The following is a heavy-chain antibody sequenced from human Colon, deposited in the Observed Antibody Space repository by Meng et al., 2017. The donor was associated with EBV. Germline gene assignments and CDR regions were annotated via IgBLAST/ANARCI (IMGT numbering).Heavy chain of an antibody. Sequence: QVQLTESGPGLVKPSQTLSLTCTVSGGSISSGNHYWSWIRQHPGKGLEYIEYIYYSGSTYYNPSLKSRVIISVDTSKNQFSLRLNSVTAADTAVYYCASLYGDSSVWYLDLWGRGTLVTVSS. D-gene: IGHD4-17*01. CDR1: GGSISSGNHY. J-gene: IGHJ2*01. CDR2: IYYSGST. CDR3: ASLYGDSSVWYLDL. V-gene: IGHV4-31*03.